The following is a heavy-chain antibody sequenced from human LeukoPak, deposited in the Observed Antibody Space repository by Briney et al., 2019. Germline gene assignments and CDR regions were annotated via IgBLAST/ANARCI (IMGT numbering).Heavy chain of an antibody. V-gene: IGHV4-4*07. CDR3: AVLGPLAVDY. CDR2: IYTSGST. Sequence: SEALSLTCTVSGGSISSYYWSWIRQPAGKGLEWIGRIYTSGSTNYNPSLKSRVTMSVDTSKNQFSLKLSSVTAADTAVYYRAVLGPLAVDYWGQGTLVTVSS. J-gene: IGHJ4*02. CDR1: GGSISSYY.